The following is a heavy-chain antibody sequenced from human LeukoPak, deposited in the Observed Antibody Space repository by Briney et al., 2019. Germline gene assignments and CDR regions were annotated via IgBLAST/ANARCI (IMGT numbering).Heavy chain of an antibody. J-gene: IGHJ4*02. V-gene: IGHV1-46*04. CDR3: ARAPDNYGIDDY. CDR2: INPSAGST. Sequence: GASVKVSCKASGYTFTRYYMHWVRQAPGQGLEWMGIINPSAGSTSYAPKLQGRVTLTRDTSTSTVYMELSSLGYKDTAIYYCARAPDNYGIDDYWGQGTLLTVSS. CDR1: GYTFTRYY. D-gene: IGHD5-18*01.